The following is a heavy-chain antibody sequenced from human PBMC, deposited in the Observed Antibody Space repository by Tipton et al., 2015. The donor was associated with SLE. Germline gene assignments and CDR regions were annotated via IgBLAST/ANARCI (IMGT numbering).Heavy chain of an antibody. Sequence: SLRLSCAASGFTFIDYAMSWVRQAPGKGLEWVSTITGSGANTYYSDSVKGRFTISRDTSKNTVSLQMNSLRAEDTAVYYCARLLIQEDYFDYWGQGALVTVSS. CDR3: ARLLIQEDYFDY. J-gene: IGHJ4*02. CDR2: ITGSGANT. V-gene: IGHV3-23*01. CDR1: GFTFIDYA. D-gene: IGHD3-16*01.